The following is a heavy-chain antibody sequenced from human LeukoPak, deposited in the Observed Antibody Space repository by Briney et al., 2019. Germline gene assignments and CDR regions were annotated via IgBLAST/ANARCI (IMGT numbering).Heavy chain of an antibody. D-gene: IGHD7-27*01. CDR2: IREDGTEK. CDR3: ARHVGISF. Sequence: GGALRLSCTASGFTFSGAWMTWVRQAPGKGLEWVANIREDGTEKNYVDSVKGRFTISRDNAKNSLFLRMSNLRDDDTAIYYCARHVGISFWGQGTLVTVSS. J-gene: IGHJ4*02. CDR1: GFTFSGAW. V-gene: IGHV3-7*01.